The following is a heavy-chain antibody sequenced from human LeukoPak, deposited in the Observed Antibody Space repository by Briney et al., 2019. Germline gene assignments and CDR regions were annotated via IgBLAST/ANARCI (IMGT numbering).Heavy chain of an antibody. CDR1: GFTFSTYA. Sequence: QPGRSLRLSCAASGFTFSTYAMTWVRQAPGKGLEWVSTISVNGYGTHYADSVKGRFTISRDNSKNTLYLQMNSLRAEDTAIYYCAKGIFRRGSGSYPLTPFDYWGQGTLVTVSS. CDR3: AKGIFRRGSGSYPLTPFDY. CDR2: ISVNGYGT. J-gene: IGHJ4*02. D-gene: IGHD3-10*01. V-gene: IGHV3-23*01.